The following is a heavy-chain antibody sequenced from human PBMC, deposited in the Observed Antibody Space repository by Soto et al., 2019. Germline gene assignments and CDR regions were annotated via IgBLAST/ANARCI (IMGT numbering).Heavy chain of an antibody. V-gene: IGHV3-23*01. D-gene: IGHD6-19*01. CDR2: ISGSGGST. CDR3: AKDPGYSSGRYLSAFDI. Sequence: PGGSLRLSCAASGFTFSSYAMSWVRQAPGKGLEWVSAISGSGGSTYYADSVKGRFTISRDNSKNTLYLQMNSLRAEDTAVYYCAKDPGYSSGRYLSAFDIWGQGTMVTVSS. J-gene: IGHJ3*02. CDR1: GFTFSSYA.